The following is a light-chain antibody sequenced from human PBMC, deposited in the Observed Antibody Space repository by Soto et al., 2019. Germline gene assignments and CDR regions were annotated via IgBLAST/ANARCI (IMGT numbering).Light chain of an antibody. Sequence: EIVMTQSPATLSVSPGERATLSCRASQSVNSNLVWFQQNPGQAPRLLIYGASTRATGIPGRFSGSGFGTEFTLTISSLQSEDFAVYYCQQYNNWLWTFGQGTKVEI. CDR3: QQYNNWLWT. CDR1: QSVNSN. J-gene: IGKJ1*01. CDR2: GAS. V-gene: IGKV3-15*01.